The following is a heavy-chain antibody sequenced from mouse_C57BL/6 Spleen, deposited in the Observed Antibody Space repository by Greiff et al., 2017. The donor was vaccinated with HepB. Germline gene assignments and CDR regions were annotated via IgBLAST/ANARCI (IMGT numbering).Heavy chain of an antibody. D-gene: IGHD2-5*01. CDR3: ARRRGYSNYDYYAMDY. V-gene: IGHV1-63*01. J-gene: IGHJ4*01. Sequence: QVHVKQSGAELVRPGTSVKMSCKASGYTFTNYWIGWAKQRPGHGLEWIGDIYPGGGYTNYNEKFKGKATLTADKSSSTAYMQFSSLTSEDSAIYYCARRRGYSNYDYYAMDYWGQGTSVTVSS. CDR1: GYTFTNYW. CDR2: IYPGGGYT.